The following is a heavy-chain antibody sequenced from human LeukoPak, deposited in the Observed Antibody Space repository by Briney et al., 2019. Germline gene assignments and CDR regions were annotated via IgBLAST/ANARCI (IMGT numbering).Heavy chain of an antibody. V-gene: IGHV1-2*02. D-gene: IGHD2-2*01. J-gene: IGHJ4*02. CDR2: INPNDGDT. CDR1: GYTLTDYY. CDR3: ARANFLYCSSTTCLFDY. Sequence: GASVKVSCKASGYTLTDYYMHWVRQAPGQGFEWRGWINPNDGDTNYAQKFQGRVTMTRDTSISTAHMEVSRLRSDDTAVYYCARANFLYCSSTTCLFDYWGQGTLVTVSS.